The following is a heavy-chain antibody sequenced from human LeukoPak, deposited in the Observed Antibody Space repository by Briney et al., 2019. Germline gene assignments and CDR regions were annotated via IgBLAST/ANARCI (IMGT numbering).Heavy chain of an antibody. CDR2: INSDGSST. J-gene: IGHJ4*02. V-gene: IGHV3-74*01. D-gene: IGHD2-15*01. Sequence: GGSMRLSCAASGFTFSSYWMHWDRQAPGKGLVWVSRINSDGSSTNYADSVKGRFTICRDNAKNTLYLQMNGLRAEDTAVYYCATSTYCSGGSCYSRTFQYWGQGTLVTVSS. CDR3: ATSTYCSGGSCYSRTFQY. CDR1: GFTFSSYW.